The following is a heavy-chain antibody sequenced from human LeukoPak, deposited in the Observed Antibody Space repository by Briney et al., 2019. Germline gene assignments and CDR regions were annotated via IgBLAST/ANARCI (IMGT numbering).Heavy chain of an antibody. CDR1: GGTFSSYA. CDR3: ARDLEVLDAFDI. J-gene: IGHJ3*02. D-gene: IGHD1-1*01. Sequence: GASVKVSCKASGGTFSSYAISWVRQAPGQGLERMGGIIPIFGTANYAQKFQGRVTITTDESTSTAYMELSSLRSEDTAVYYCARDLEVLDAFDIWGQGTMVTVSS. CDR2: IIPIFGTA. V-gene: IGHV1-69*05.